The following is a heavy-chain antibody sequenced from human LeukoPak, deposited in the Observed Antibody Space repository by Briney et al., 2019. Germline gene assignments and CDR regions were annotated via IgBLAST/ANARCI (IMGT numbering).Heavy chain of an antibody. J-gene: IGHJ4*02. CDR3: AGYNIPYTFEF. V-gene: IGHV4-4*02. CDR1: GGSISRSNW. CDR2: ILHSGDT. Sequence: PSGTLSLTCAVSGGSISRSNWWSWVRQPPGKGLEWIGDILHSGDTNYNASLRSRLTISLDKSRNQSSLQLSSVTAADTAVYYCAGYNIPYTFEFWGPGTVVTVSS. D-gene: IGHD1-14*01.